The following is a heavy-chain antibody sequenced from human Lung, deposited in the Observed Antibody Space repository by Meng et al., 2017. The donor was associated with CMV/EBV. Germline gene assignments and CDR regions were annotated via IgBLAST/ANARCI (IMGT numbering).Heavy chain of an antibody. V-gene: IGHV3-21*01. CDR1: FSSNS. J-gene: IGHJ4*02. Sequence: FSSNSMNWVRQGPGKGLEWVSSISSSSSYIYYADSVKGRFTISRDNAKNSLYLQMNSLRAEDTAVYYCAREWNYYDSSGYLKAFFDYWGQGTLVTVSS. CDR3: AREWNYYDSSGYLKAFFDY. CDR2: ISSSSSYI. D-gene: IGHD3-22*01.